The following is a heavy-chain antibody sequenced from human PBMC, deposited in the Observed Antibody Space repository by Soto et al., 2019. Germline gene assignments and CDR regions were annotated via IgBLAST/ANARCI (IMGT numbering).Heavy chain of an antibody. J-gene: IGHJ5*02. V-gene: IGHV4-4*07. D-gene: IGHD4-17*01. Sequence: PSGTLSLTCSVSGGSMSKFYWSWIRKTAGKGLEWMGRVYATGTSDYNPSLRSRIAMSVDISKKTFSLRLRSVTAADTGVYYCVRDGSKTLRDCFDPWGQGILVTVSS. CDR2: VYATGTS. CDR1: GGSMSKFY. CDR3: VRDGSKTLRDCFDP.